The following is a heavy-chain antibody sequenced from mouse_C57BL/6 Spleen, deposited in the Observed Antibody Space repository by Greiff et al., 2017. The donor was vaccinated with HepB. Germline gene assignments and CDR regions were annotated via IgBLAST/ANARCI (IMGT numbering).Heavy chain of an antibody. V-gene: IGHV5-4*03. D-gene: IGHD1-1*01. CDR3: ARSPTVVGAMDY. J-gene: IGHJ4*01. Sequence: EVKLVESGGGLVKPGGSLKLSCAASGFTFSSYAMSWVRQTPEKRLEWVATISDGGSYTYYPDNVKGRFTISRDNAKNNLYLQMSHLKSEDTAMYYCARSPTVVGAMDYWGQGTSVTVSS. CDR2: ISDGGSYT. CDR1: GFTFSSYA.